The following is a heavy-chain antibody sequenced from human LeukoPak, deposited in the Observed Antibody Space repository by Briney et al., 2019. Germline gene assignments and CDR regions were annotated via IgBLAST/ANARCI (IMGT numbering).Heavy chain of an antibody. D-gene: IGHD4-17*01. J-gene: IGHJ4*02. CDR3: AKGGASVTRYVDY. CDR2: ISGSGGST. CDR1: GFTFSSYG. V-gene: IGHV3-23*01. Sequence: GGSLRLSCAASGFTFSSYGVSWVRQAPGKGLEWVSAISGSGGSTYYADSAKGRFTISRDNSQNTLHLQMNSLRPEDTAVYYCAKGGASVTRYVDYWGQGTLVTVSS.